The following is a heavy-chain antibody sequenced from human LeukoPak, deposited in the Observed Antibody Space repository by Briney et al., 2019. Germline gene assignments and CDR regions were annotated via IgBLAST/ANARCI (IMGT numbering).Heavy chain of an antibody. CDR1: GFIFSSYA. Sequence: PGGSLRLSCAASGFIFSSYAMTWVRQAPGRGLEWLSTISGSGTTTYYVDSVKGRFTVSRDNSKNTLYLQMNSLRAEDTAVYYCARDSKPPQHGMDVWGQGTTVTVSS. CDR2: ISGSGTTT. D-gene: IGHD2-2*01. CDR3: ARDSKPPQHGMDV. J-gene: IGHJ6*02. V-gene: IGHV3-23*01.